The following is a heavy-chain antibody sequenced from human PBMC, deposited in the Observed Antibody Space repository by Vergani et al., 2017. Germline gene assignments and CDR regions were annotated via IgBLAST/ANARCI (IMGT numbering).Heavy chain of an antibody. V-gene: IGHV5-51*01. J-gene: IGHJ2*01. CDR3: ARQDLYYDSRRGGWXFDL. CDR2: IYPGDSDT. Sequence: EVQLVQSGAEVKKPGESLKISCKGSGYSFTSYWIGWVRQMPGKGLEWMGIIYPGDSDTRYSPSFQGQVTISADKSISTAYLQWSSLKASDTAMYYCARQDLYYDSRRGGWXFDLWGRGTLVTVSS. D-gene: IGHD3-22*01. CDR1: GYSFTSYW.